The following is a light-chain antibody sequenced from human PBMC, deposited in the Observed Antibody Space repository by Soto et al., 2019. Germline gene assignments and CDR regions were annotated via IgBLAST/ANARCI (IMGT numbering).Light chain of an antibody. J-gene: IGKJ4*01. V-gene: IGKV1-9*01. CDR3: HQLKSYPLT. Sequence: DTQLTQSPSFLSASVGDRVTITCRASQGINSYVAWYQQKSGKAPKLLIYAASTLQSGVPSRFSGSGSGTEFTLTISSLQPEDFAIYHCHQLKSYPLTFGGGTKVEIK. CDR1: QGINSY. CDR2: AAS.